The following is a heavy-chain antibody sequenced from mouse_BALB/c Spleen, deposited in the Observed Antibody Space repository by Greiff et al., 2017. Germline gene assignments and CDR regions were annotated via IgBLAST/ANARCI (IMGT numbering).Heavy chain of an antibody. Sequence: LVKTGASVKISCKASGYSFTGYYMHWVKQSHGKSLEWIGYISCYNGATSYNQKFKGKATFTVDTSSSTAYMQFNSLTSEDSAVYYCARSDYYGSSYNYAMDDWGQGTSVTVSS. J-gene: IGHJ4*01. CDR3: ARSDYYGSSYNYAMDD. CDR2: ISCYNGAT. CDR1: GYSFTGYY. D-gene: IGHD1-1*01. V-gene: IGHV1S34*01.